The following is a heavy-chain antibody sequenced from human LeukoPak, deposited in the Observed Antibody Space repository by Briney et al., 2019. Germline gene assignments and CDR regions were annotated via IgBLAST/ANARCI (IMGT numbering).Heavy chain of an antibody. CDR3: ARDRGGYSYGYEPYYFDY. CDR2: IIPIFGTA. D-gene: IGHD5-18*01. J-gene: IGHJ4*02. V-gene: IGHV1-69*05. Sequence: SVKVSCKASGGTFSSYAISWVRQAPGQGLEWMGRIIPIFGTANYAQKFQGRVTITTDESTSTAYMELSSLRSEDTAVYYCARDRGGYSYGYEPYYFDYWGQGTLVTVSS. CDR1: GGTFSSYA.